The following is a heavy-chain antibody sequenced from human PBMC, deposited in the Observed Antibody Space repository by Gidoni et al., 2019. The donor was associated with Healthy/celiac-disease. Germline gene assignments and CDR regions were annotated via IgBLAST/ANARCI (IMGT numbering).Heavy chain of an antibody. Sequence: EVQLVESGGVVVQPGGSLRLSCAASGFTFDDYTMHWVRQAPGKGLEWVSLISWDGGSTYYADSVKGRFTISRDNSKNSLYLQMNSLRTEDTALYYCAKDMRATPKGPYYYYYYGMDVWGQGTTVTVSS. J-gene: IGHJ6*02. CDR2: ISWDGGST. CDR1: GFTFDDYT. CDR3: AKDMRATPKGPYYYYYYGMDV. D-gene: IGHD5-12*01. V-gene: IGHV3-43*01.